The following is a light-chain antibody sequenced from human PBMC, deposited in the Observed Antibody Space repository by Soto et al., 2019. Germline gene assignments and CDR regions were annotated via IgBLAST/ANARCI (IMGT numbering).Light chain of an antibody. Sequence: EIVLTQSPGTLSLSPGKRATLSCRASQSFTSTSLAWYQQKPGQAPRLLISGASRRAAGIPDRFSGSGSGTDFTLTISRLESEDIAVYYCQQYDSSPRTFGQGTRVEIK. CDR3: QQYDSSPRT. J-gene: IGKJ1*01. CDR1: QSFTSTS. V-gene: IGKV3-20*01. CDR2: GAS.